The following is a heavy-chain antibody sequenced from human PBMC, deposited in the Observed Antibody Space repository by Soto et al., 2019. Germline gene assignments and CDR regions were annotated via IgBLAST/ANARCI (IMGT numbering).Heavy chain of an antibody. Sequence: EVQLLESGGGVVQPGGSLRLSCSGSGFTFANFAMSWVRQAPGGGLEWVSGISASGGSTYYADSVEGRFTISRNNSKNTLYLQMNSLRAEDTAVYYCAKDEPIVVVDNWFDPWGQGTLVTVSS. J-gene: IGHJ5*02. D-gene: IGHD3-22*01. CDR2: ISASGGST. V-gene: IGHV3-23*01. CDR1: GFTFANFA. CDR3: AKDEPIVVVDNWFDP.